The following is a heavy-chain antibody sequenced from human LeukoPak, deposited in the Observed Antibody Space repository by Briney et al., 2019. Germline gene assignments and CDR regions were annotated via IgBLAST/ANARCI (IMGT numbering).Heavy chain of an antibody. CDR3: AVYCGSTTCYSAYDI. CDR1: GYTFTGYY. D-gene: IGHD2-2*01. J-gene: IGHJ3*02. Sequence: ASVKVSCKASGYTFTGYYLHCVRQAPGQGLECIGWINPNSGGTNYAQKFQGRVTMTRDTCISTAYMELSRLRSDDTAVYYCAVYCGSTTCYSAYDIWGQGTMVTVSS. V-gene: IGHV1-2*02. CDR2: INPNSGGT.